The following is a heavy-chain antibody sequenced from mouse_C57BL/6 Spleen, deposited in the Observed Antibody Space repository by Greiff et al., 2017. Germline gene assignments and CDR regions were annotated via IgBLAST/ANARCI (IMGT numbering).Heavy chain of an antibody. CDR3: ARGGYAWLAY. CDR1: GYAFSSSW. V-gene: IGHV1-82*01. D-gene: IGHD2-2*01. J-gene: IGHJ3*01. Sequence: QVQLKESGPELVKPGASVKISCKASGYAFSSSWMNWVKQRPGKGLEWIGRIYPGDGDTNYNGKFKGKATLTADKSSSTAYMQLSGLTSEDSAVCFCARGGYAWLAYWGQGTLVTVAA. CDR2: IYPGDGDT.